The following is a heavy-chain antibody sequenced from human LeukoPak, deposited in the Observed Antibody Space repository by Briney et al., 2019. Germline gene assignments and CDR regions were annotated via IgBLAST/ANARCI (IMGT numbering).Heavy chain of an antibody. D-gene: IGHD2-2*01. Sequence: ASVKVSCKASGYTFTGYYMHWVRQAPGQGLEWMGWINPNSGGTNYAQKFQGRVTMTRDTSISTAYMELSRLRSDDTAVYYCARGGYCSSTSCYAAESYYYYGMDVWGQGTTVTVSS. V-gene: IGHV1-2*02. CDR1: GYTFTGYY. CDR2: INPNSGGT. CDR3: ARGGYCSSTSCYAAESYYYYGMDV. J-gene: IGHJ6*02.